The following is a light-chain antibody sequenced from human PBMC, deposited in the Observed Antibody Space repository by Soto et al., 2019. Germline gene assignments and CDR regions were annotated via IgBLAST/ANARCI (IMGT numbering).Light chain of an antibody. CDR2: SAS. CDR3: QQSFSSPLT. CDR1: LGISNY. J-gene: IGKJ4*01. V-gene: IGKV1-39*01. Sequence: DIQMTQSPSSLPASIGDRVTITCRASLGISNYLNWYQQKPGKAPDLLIFSASNLYSGVPSRFSGSGSGTHFTLTITGLQPEDFAIYYCQQSFSSPLTFGGGTKWIS.